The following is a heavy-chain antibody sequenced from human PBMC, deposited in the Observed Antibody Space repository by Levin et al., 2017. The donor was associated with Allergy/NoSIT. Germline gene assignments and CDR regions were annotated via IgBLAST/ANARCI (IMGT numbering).Heavy chain of an antibody. Sequence: GESLKISCAASGFTFSSYSMNWVRQAPGKGLEWVSSISSSSSYIYYADSVKGRFTISRDNAKNSLYLQMNSLRAEDTAVYYCARVFRPYYDFWSGGDPTGYYYYYYYMDVWGKGTTVTVSS. D-gene: IGHD3-3*01. CDR2: ISSSSSYI. J-gene: IGHJ6*03. CDR1: GFTFSSYS. V-gene: IGHV3-21*01. CDR3: ARVFRPYYDFWSGGDPTGYYYYYYYMDV.